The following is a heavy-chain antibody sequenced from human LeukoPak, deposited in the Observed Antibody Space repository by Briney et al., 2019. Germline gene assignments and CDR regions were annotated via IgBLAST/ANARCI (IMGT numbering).Heavy chain of an antibody. CDR2: ISYDGRSK. D-gene: IGHD2-15*01. V-gene: IGHV3-30*18. J-gene: IGHJ4*02. CDR1: GFTFSSYG. Sequence: PGGSLRLSCAASGFTFSSYGIHWVRQAPGKGLEWVAVISYDGRSKYYGDSVKGRFTISRDNSKNTLYLQMNSLRPEDTAVYYCAKETCGGGSCSDDYFDYWGQGTLVTVSS. CDR3: AKETCGGGSCSDDYFDY.